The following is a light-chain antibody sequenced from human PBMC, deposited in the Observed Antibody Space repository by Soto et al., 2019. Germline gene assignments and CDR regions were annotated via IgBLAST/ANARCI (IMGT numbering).Light chain of an antibody. J-gene: IGKJ2*01. CDR1: QSVSSS. CDR2: DAS. V-gene: IGKV3-11*01. Sequence: ESVLTQSPATLSLSPGERTTLSCRASQSVSSSLGWYQQIPGQAPRLLIYDASNMATGIPARFSGSGSGTDFTLTISSLEPEDFAVYYCQQRSNWPRTFGQGTKLEI. CDR3: QQRSNWPRT.